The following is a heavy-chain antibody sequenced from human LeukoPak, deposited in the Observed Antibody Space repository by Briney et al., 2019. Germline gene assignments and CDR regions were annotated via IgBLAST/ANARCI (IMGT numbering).Heavy chain of an antibody. D-gene: IGHD4-17*01. J-gene: IGHJ4*02. Sequence: GGSLRLSCAASGFTVSSNYMSLVRQAPGKGLEWVSYISSSSSTIYYADSVKGRFTISRDNAKNSLYLQMNSLRAEDTALYYCAKVYGDYVFDYWGQGTLVTVSS. CDR1: GFTVSSNY. CDR2: ISSSSSTI. CDR3: AKVYGDYVFDY. V-gene: IGHV3-48*01.